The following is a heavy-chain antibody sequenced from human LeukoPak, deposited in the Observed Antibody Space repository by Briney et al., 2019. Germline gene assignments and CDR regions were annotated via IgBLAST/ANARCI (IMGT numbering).Heavy chain of an antibody. D-gene: IGHD3-3*01. Sequence: GGSLRLSCAASGFTFSSYSMNWVRQAPGKGLEWVSSISSSSSYIYYADSVKGRFTISRDNAKNSLYLQMNILRAEDTAVYYCARENTIAFWFDPWGQGTLVTVSS. J-gene: IGHJ5*02. CDR1: GFTFSSYS. CDR3: ARENTIAFWFDP. V-gene: IGHV3-21*01. CDR2: ISSSSSYI.